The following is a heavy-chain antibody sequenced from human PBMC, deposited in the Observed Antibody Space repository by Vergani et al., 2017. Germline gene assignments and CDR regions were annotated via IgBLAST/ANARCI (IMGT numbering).Heavy chain of an antibody. CDR2: IIPIFGIA. V-gene: IGHV1-69*09. CDR3: ARDPTPSMVRDHNWFDP. Sequence: QVQLVQSGAEVQKPGSSVKVSCKASGGTFSSYAISWVRQAPGQGLEWMGRIIPIFGIANYAQKFQGRVTITADKSTSTAYMELSSLRSENTAVYYCARDPTPSMVRDHNWFDPWERGTLVTVSS. J-gene: IGHJ5*02. CDR1: GGTFSSYA. D-gene: IGHD3-10*01.